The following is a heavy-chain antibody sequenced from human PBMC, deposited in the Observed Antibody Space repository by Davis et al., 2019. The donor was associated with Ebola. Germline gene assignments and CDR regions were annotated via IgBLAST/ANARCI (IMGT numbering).Heavy chain of an antibody. CDR2: IYYSGST. J-gene: IGHJ4*02. Sequence: PSETLSLTCTVSGGSISSSSYYWGWIRQPPGKGLEWIGSIYYSGSTYYNPSLKSRVTISVDTSKNQFSLKLSSVTAADTAVYYCARPMVRGYIDYWGQGTLVTVSS. V-gene: IGHV4-39*01. CDR3: ARPMVRGYIDY. D-gene: IGHD3-10*01. CDR1: GGSISSSSYY.